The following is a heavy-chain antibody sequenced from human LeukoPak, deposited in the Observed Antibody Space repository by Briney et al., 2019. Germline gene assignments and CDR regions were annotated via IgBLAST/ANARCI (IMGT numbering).Heavy chain of an antibody. CDR3: ARVRGDAILFDY. J-gene: IGHJ4*02. CDR1: GGSFSGYY. V-gene: IGHV4-34*01. CDR2: INHSGST. Sequence: SETLSLTCAVYGGSFSGYYWSWIRQPPGKGLEWIGEINHSGSTNYNPSLKSRVTISVDTSKNQFSLKLSSVTAADTAVYYCARVRGDAILFDYWGQGTLVTVSS. D-gene: IGHD3-10*01.